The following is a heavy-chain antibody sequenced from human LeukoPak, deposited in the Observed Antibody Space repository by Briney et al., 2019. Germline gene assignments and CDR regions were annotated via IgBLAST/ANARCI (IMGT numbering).Heavy chain of an antibody. CDR1: GSLFTSYW. J-gene: IGHJ3*02. V-gene: IGHV5-51*01. CDR2: IYPGDSDT. Sequence: KDGASLQISCEGSGSLFTSYWIGWLRPLPGKGLEGMGIIYPGDSDTRYSPSFQGQVTISADKSISTAYLQWSSLKASDTAMYYCARPSGDLPTHAFDIWGQGTMVTVSS. D-gene: IGHD4-17*01. CDR3: ARPSGDLPTHAFDI.